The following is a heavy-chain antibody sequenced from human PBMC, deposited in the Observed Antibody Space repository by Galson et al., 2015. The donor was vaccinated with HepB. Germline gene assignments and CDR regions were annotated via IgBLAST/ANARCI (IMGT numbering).Heavy chain of an antibody. Sequence: SLRLSCAASGFTFSSYVMSWVRQAPGKGLEWVSAISGSGGSRNYADSVKGRFTVSRDNSKNTLYLQMNSLRGEDTAVYYCAKDGASTLTPMYFDSWGRGTLVTVSS. CDR2: ISGSGGSR. J-gene: IGHJ4*02. V-gene: IGHV3-23*01. CDR3: AKDGASTLTPMYFDS. CDR1: GFTFSSYV. D-gene: IGHD4-23*01.